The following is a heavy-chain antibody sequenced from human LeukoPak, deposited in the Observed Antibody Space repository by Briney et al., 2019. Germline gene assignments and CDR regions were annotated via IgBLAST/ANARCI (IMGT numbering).Heavy chain of an antibody. D-gene: IGHD6-13*01. CDR1: GYTFISYG. CDR3: VKVSAMGQRLVEGIDY. Sequence: ASVKVSCKASGYTFISYGITWVRQVPGQGLEWMGWISVYNGHTKYAQNLQGRVTMTTDTSTNTAYMELRSLRSDDTGVYYCVKVSAMGQRLVEGIDYWGQGTLVTVSS. J-gene: IGHJ4*02. CDR2: ISVYNGHT. V-gene: IGHV1-18*01.